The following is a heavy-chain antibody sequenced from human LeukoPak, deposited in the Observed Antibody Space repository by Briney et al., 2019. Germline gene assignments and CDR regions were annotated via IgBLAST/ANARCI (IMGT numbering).Heavy chain of an antibody. CDR1: GYTFTSYA. CDR2: INTNTGNP. Sequence: DSVKVSCKASGYTFTSYAMNWVRQAPGQGLEWMGWINTNTGNPTYAQGFTGRVVFSLDTSVSTAYLQISSLKAEDTAVYYCARDLGQVWHVYGMDVWGQGTTVTVSS. J-gene: IGHJ6*02. D-gene: IGHD2-21*01. V-gene: IGHV7-4-1*02. CDR3: ARDLGQVWHVYGMDV.